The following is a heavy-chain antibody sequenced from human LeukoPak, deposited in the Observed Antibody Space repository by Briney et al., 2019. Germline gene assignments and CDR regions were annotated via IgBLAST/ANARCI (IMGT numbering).Heavy chain of an antibody. Sequence: EASVKVSCKASGYTFTSYGISWVRQAPGQGLEWMGWISAYNGNTNYAQKLQGRVTMTTDTSTSTAYMELRSLSSDDTAVYYCARNDNYYDSSGYYPDYYGMDVWGQGTTVTVSS. D-gene: IGHD3-22*01. J-gene: IGHJ6*02. CDR1: GYTFTSYG. CDR2: ISAYNGNT. V-gene: IGHV1-18*01. CDR3: ARNDNYYDSSGYYPDYYGMDV.